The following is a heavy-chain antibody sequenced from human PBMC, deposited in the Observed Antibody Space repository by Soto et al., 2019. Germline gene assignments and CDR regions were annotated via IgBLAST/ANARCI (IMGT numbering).Heavy chain of an antibody. CDR3: AGVYFKYDY. V-gene: IGHV3-7*01. D-gene: IGHD3-10*01. CDR2: IKEDGSEK. CDR1: KFTFSNYW. J-gene: IGHJ4*02. Sequence: HPGGSLRLSCVASKFTFSNYWMTWVRQAPGKGLEWVANIKEDGSEKYYVDSVKGRFTISRDNAKNSLYLQMNSLRAEDTAVYYRAGVYFKYDYWGQGTLVTVSS.